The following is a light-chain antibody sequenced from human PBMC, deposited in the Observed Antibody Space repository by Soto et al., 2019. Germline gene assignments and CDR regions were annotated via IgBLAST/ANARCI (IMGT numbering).Light chain of an antibody. Sequence: QSALTQPASVSGSPGQSITISCTGTSSDVGSYNLVSWYQQHPGKAPKLIIYEGSKRPSGVSNRFSGSKSGNTASLTISGLQAEDEDDYYCCSYAGSSTYVFGTETKVTVL. CDR1: SSDVGSYNL. J-gene: IGLJ1*01. CDR2: EGS. CDR3: CSYAGSSTYV. V-gene: IGLV2-23*01.